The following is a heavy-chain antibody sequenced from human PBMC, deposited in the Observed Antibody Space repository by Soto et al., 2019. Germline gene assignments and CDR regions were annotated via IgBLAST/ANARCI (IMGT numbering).Heavy chain of an antibody. CDR1: GGSISSSSSY. Sequence: QLQLQESGPGLAKPAETLSLTCTVSGGSISSSSSYWGWIRQPPGKGLEWVGSIYSLGNTYYNPSLGGRVSISVDKSKNQFSLKLNSVTAADTAVLYCARLFHYVSSGYHLNDLGQGTLFTVSS. CDR3: ARLFHYVSSGYHLND. V-gene: IGHV4-39*01. J-gene: IGHJ4*02. D-gene: IGHD3-22*01. CDR2: IYSLGNT.